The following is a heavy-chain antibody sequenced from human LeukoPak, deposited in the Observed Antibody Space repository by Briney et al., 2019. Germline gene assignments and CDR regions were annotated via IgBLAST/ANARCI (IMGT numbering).Heavy chain of an antibody. V-gene: IGHV1-69*04. J-gene: IGHJ4*02. CDR2: IIPMLDIS. CDR1: GGPFSTYA. Sequence: EASVKVSCKASGGPFSTYAITWVRQAPGQGLEWMGRIIPMLDISTYAQKFQGRVTITADKSTSTAYMALSSLRSEDTAVYYCAAGATGLHDAFDYWGLGTLVTVSP. CDR3: AAGATGLHDAFDY. D-gene: IGHD1-26*01.